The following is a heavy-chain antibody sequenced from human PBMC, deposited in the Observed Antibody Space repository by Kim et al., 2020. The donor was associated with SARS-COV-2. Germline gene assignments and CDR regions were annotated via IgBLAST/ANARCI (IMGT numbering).Heavy chain of an antibody. V-gene: IGHV3-72*01. CDR3: GRERRSGSENFD. Sequence: GGSLRLSCVASGFTFSDYNMDWVRQAPGKGLEWVGRSRNKPNGFTSAYAATVQDRFTISRDDSEISLYLQINSLKTEDTDEYYCGRERRSGSENFD. CDR2: SRNKPNGFTS. J-gene: IGHJ2*01. CDR1: GFTFSDYN. D-gene: IGHD5-12*01.